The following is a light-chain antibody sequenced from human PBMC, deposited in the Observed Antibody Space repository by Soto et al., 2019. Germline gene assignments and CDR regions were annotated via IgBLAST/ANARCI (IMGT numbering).Light chain of an antibody. CDR1: QSVSIH. CDR2: DTS. J-gene: IGKJ4*01. Sequence: TVMTQSPGTLSVSLGERATLSCRASQSVSIHLAWYQQKPGQAPRLLIYDTSTRATGIPARFSGSGSGTEFTLTISSLRSEDCAIYYCQQYHTWPITFGGGTKVDIK. V-gene: IGKV3-15*01. CDR3: QQYHTWPIT.